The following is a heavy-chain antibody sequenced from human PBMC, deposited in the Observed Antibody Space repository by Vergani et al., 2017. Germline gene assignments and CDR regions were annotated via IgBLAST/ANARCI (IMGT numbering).Heavy chain of an antibody. D-gene: IGHD2-2*02. CDR1: GDSISSNNC. CDR3: ANIGYRRWGYYFDY. V-gene: IGHV4-4*03. J-gene: IGHJ4*02. CDR2: VCHTEDT. Sequence: QVQLQESGPGLVKPPGTLSLTCAVSGDSISSNNCWTWVRQPPGKGLEWIGEVCHTEDTKYSPSLKRRVYVSVDESRNLFSLRQNSVTAAATAVYYCANIGYRRWGYYFDYWGQGILVTVSS.